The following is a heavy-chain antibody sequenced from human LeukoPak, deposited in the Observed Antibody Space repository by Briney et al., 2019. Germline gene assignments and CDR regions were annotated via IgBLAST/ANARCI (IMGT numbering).Heavy chain of an antibody. D-gene: IGHD4-17*01. J-gene: IGHJ4*02. CDR3: ARDYGDNLFDY. CDR2: IYTIGST. V-gene: IGHV4-4*07. Sequence: PSETLSLTCTVSGGSISRYYWSWIRQPAGKGPEWIGRIYTIGSTNYNPSLKTRFTMSVDTSKNQLSLKLSAVTAANTPVYYWARDYGDNLFDYWGQGTLVTVS. CDR1: GGSISRYY.